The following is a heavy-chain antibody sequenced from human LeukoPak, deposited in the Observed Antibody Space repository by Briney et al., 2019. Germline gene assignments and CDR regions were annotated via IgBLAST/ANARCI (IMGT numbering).Heavy chain of an antibody. J-gene: IGHJ2*01. Sequence: SEALSLTCAVYGGSFSGYYWNWIRQPPGKGLEWIGEISHNENTNYSPSLKSRLTISIDTSKNQFSLKLSSVTAADTAVYYCARGDPVVTGWYFDLWGRGTLVTVSS. V-gene: IGHV4-34*01. CDR2: ISHNENT. CDR1: GGSFSGYY. CDR3: ARGDPVVTGWYFDL. D-gene: IGHD4-23*01.